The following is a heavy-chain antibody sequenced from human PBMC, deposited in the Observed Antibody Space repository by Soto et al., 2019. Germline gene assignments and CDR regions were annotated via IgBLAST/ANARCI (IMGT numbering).Heavy chain of an antibody. CDR1: GFTLSDNY. CDR2: TRNKANRYTT. D-gene: IGHD3-10*01. J-gene: IGHJ4*02. CDR3: VRTSLYVSGTWIFDF. V-gene: IGHV3-72*01. Sequence: EVQLVESGGGLVQPGGSLRLSCAGSGFTLSDNYMDWVRQAPGKGLEWVGRTRNKANRYTTEYAASVKGRFTVSRDESRNSLHLQMHSLKTEATAVYYCVRTSLYVSGTWIFDFWGQGTVVTVSS.